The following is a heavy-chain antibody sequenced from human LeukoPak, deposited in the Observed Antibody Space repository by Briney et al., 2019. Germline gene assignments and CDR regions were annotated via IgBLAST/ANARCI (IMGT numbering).Heavy chain of an antibody. CDR3: ASLKTMVRGVIIEYGMDV. D-gene: IGHD3-10*01. CDR1: GGTFCSYA. CDR2: IIPIFGIA. J-gene: IGHJ6*02. V-gene: IGHV1-69*04. Sequence: GASVKVSCKASGGTFCSYAISWVRQAPGQGLEWMGRIIPIFGIANYAQKFQGRVTITADKSTSTAYMELSSLRSEDTAVYYCASLKTMVRGVIIEYGMDVWGQGTTVTVSS.